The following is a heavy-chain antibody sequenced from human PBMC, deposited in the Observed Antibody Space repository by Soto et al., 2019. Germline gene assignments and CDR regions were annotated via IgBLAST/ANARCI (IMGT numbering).Heavy chain of an antibody. V-gene: IGHV4-31*03. CDR3: ARQTPRLSPFAD. Sequence: QVQLQESGPGLVKPSQTLSLTCTVSGGSITNDDYYWNWIRQLPGKGLAWIGYIHNSGTTDYNPSLKTRVTSSVDSSKSQFSLKLASVTAEDTAVSVWARQTPRLSPFADWGQGTLATVSS. CDR1: GGSITNDDYY. CDR2: IHNSGTT. D-gene: IGHD6-25*01. J-gene: IGHJ4*02.